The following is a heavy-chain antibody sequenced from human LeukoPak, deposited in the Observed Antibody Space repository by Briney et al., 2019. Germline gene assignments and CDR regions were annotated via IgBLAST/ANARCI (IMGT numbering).Heavy chain of an antibody. V-gene: IGHV3-53*01. Sequence: GGSLSLSCAASGFTVSSNYMSWVRQAPGKGLEWVSVIYSGGSTYYADSVKGRFTISRDNSKNTLYLQMNSLRAEDTAVYYCARDLGSGWGELSYYFDYWGQGTLVTVSS. CDR1: GFTVSSNY. D-gene: IGHD6-19*01. CDR2: IYSGGST. CDR3: ARDLGSGWGELSYYFDY. J-gene: IGHJ4*02.